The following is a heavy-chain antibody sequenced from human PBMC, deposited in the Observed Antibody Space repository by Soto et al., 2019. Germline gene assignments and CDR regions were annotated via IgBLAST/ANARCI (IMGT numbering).Heavy chain of an antibody. V-gene: IGHV3-53*01. D-gene: IGHD2-21*02. Sequence: GGSPTLARAACGVNVKSGYVNGVRQTPGKGLEWVASIYSGETTYYADSVRGRFTISSDKSKNTLYFQLSSLRIEDTAVYYRTRDGRGLGRLSLFEYWGQGVLVTVAS. J-gene: IGHJ4*02. CDR3: TRDGRGLGRLSLFEY. CDR2: IYSGETT. CDR1: GVNVKSGY.